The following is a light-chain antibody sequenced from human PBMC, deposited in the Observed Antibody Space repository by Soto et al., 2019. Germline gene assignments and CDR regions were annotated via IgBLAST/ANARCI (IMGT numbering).Light chain of an antibody. CDR2: EGS. Sequence: QSALTKPASVSGSPGQSITISCTGTSSDVGSYNLVSWYQQHPGKAPKLMIYEGSKRPSGVSNRFSGSKSGNTASLTISGLQAEDEAAYYCCSYAGSSTAFGVGTKLPVL. J-gene: IGLJ2*01. CDR3: CSYAGSSTA. V-gene: IGLV2-23*01. CDR1: SSDVGSYNL.